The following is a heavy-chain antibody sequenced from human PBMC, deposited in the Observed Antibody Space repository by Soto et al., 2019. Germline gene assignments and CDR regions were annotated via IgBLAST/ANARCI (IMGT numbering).Heavy chain of an antibody. Sequence: GASVKVSCKASGYTFTSYYMHWVRQAPGQGLEWMGIINPSGGSTSYAQKFQGRVTMTRDTSTSTVYMELSSLRSEDTAVYYCARDSPHDGYNRGTHDYWGQGTLVTVSS. D-gene: IGHD5-12*01. CDR1: GYTFTSYY. J-gene: IGHJ4*02. CDR3: ARDSPHDGYNRGTHDY. V-gene: IGHV1-46*01. CDR2: INPSGGST.